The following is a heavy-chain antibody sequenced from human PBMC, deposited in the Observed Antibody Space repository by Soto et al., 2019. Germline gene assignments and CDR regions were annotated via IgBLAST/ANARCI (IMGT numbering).Heavy chain of an antibody. J-gene: IGHJ3*02. CDR1: GYTLTELS. CDR3: ATAFYDSSGQGAFDI. D-gene: IGHD3-22*01. Sequence: ASVKVSCKVSGYTLTELSMHWVRQAPGKGLEWMGGFDPEDVETIYAQKFQGRVTMTEDTSTDTAYMELSSLRSEDAAVYYCATAFYDSSGQGAFDIWGQGTMVTVSS. V-gene: IGHV1-24*01. CDR2: FDPEDVET.